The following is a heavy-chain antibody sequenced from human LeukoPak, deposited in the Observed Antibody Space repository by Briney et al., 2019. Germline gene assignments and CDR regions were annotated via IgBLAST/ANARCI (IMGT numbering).Heavy chain of an antibody. CDR3: ATQVGAARTYFDY. Sequence: SETLSLTCAVSGGSIRSSSYYWGWIRQPPGKGLEWIGSIYYSGTTYYNPSLKSRVTISVDTSKNQFSLNLNSVTAADTAVYYCATQVGAARTYFDYWGQGTLVTVSS. CDR1: GGSIRSSSYY. D-gene: IGHD6-6*01. V-gene: IGHV4-39*01. J-gene: IGHJ4*02. CDR2: IYYSGTT.